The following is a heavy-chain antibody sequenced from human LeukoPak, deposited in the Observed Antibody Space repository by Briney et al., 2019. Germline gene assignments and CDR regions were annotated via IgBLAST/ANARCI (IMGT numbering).Heavy chain of an antibody. CDR3: AKGSYYDSSGSFYFDY. V-gene: IGHV3-23*01. CDR1: GFTSSSYA. Sequence: PGGSLRLSCAASGFTSSSYAMSWVRQAPGKGPEWVSGISGSGDNTYYADSVKGRFTISRDNSKNTLYVQVDSLGTEDTAAYYCAKGSYYDSSGSFYFDYWGQGTLVTVSS. J-gene: IGHJ4*02. D-gene: IGHD3-22*01. CDR2: ISGSGDNT.